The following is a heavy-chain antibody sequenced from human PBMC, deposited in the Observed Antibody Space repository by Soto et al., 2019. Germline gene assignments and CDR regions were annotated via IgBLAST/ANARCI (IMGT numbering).Heavy chain of an antibody. J-gene: IGHJ3*02. Sequence: GASVKVSCKASGYTFTSYDINWVRQATGQRFEWMGWMNPNSGNTGYAQKFQGRVTITADKSTSTAYMELSSLRSEDTAVYYCARDNYYDSSGYELKDAFDIWGQGTMVTVSS. CDR2: MNPNSGNT. V-gene: IGHV1-8*01. CDR3: ARDNYYDSSGYELKDAFDI. D-gene: IGHD3-22*01. CDR1: GYTFTSYD.